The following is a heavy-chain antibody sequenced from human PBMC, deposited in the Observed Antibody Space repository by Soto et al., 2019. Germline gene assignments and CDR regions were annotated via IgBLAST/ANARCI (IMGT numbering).Heavy chain of an antibody. CDR1: GFTFSNTW. J-gene: IGHJ3*02. V-gene: IGHV3-15*07. Sequence: EVQLVESGGGLVKPGESLRLSCAASGFTFSNTWMNWVRQAPGKGLEWVGRIKTKSEGGTTDYAAPVKGRFTISRDDSKNMAYLQMNSLTTEDAALYYCTSVRGIWRQGTMVTVSS. CDR3: TSVRGI. CDR2: IKTKSEGGTT.